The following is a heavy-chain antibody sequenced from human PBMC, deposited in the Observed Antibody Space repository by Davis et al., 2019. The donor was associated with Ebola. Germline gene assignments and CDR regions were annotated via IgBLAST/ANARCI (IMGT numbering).Heavy chain of an antibody. D-gene: IGHD5-24*01. V-gene: IGHV3-23*01. J-gene: IGHJ4*02. CDR3: AKPTRRDGYNWDYFDY. CDR1: GFTFSSYA. CDR2: ISGSGGST. Sequence: PGGSLRLSCAASGFTFSSYAMHWVRQAPGKGLEWVSAISGSGGSTYYADSVKGRFTISRDNSKNTLYLQMNSLRAEDTAVYYCAKPTRRDGYNWDYFDYWGQGTLVTVSS.